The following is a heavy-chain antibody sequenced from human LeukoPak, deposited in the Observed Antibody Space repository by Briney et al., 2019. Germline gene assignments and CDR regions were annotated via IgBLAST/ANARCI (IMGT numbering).Heavy chain of an antibody. CDR3: ARGVSD. CDR1: GFTFSSFA. D-gene: IGHD3-16*01. CDR2: ISGSGSPT. J-gene: IGHJ4*02. Sequence: PGGSLRLSCAASGFTFSSFAMSWVRQAPVKGLELVSTISGSGSPTYFADSVKGRFIISRDNSKNTLYLQMNSLRAEDTAVYYCARGVSDWGQGTLVTVAS. V-gene: IGHV3-23*01.